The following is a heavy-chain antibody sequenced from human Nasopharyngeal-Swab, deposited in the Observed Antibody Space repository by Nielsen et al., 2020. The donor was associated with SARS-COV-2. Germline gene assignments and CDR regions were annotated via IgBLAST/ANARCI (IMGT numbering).Heavy chain of an antibody. V-gene: IGHV2-5*02. CDR2: IYWDDDK. D-gene: IGHD2-21*02. CDR3: ARRVTDIRFFDY. Sequence: SGPTLVKSTQTLTLTCSFSGFSLSTTGVGVAWIRQPPGKALEWLALIYWDDDKRYSPSLNSRLTITKDSSKNQVVLTMTNMDPLDTGTYFCARRVTDIRFFDYWGQGTLVTVSS. J-gene: IGHJ4*02. CDR1: GFSLSTTGVG.